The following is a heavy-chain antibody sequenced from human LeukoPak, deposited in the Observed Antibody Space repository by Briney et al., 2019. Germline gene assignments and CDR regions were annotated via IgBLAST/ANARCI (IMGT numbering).Heavy chain of an antibody. CDR1: GFTFSSYW. CDR2: IKQDGSEK. V-gene: IGHV3-7*01. CDR3: ARSRGGWSALLATNWFDP. J-gene: IGHJ5*02. Sequence: PGGSLRLSCAASGFTFSSYWMSWVRQAPGKGLEWVANIKQDGSEKYYVDSVKGRFTISRDNAKNSLYLQMNSLRAEDTAVYYCARSRGGWSALLATNWFDPWGQGTLVTVSS. D-gene: IGHD2-15*01.